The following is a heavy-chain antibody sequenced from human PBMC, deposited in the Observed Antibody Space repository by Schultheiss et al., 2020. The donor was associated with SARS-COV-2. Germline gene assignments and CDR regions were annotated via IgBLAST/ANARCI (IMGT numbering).Heavy chain of an antibody. Sequence: SETLSLTCTVSGGSISSGGYYWSWIRQHPGKGLEWIGYIYYSGSTYYNPSLKSRVTISVDTSKNQFSLKLSSVTAADTAVYYCAREDSGTLAGDYWGQGTLVTVSS. V-gene: IGHV4-31*03. D-gene: IGHD1-26*01. J-gene: IGHJ4*02. CDR3: AREDSGTLAGDY. CDR2: IYYSGST. CDR1: GGSISSGGYY.